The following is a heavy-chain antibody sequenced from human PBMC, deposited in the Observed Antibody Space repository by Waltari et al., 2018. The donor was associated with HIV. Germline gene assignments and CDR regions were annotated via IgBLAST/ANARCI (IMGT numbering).Heavy chain of an antibody. J-gene: IGHJ6*02. D-gene: IGHD2-15*01. V-gene: IGHV3-30*18. CDR3: AKAVKGFGYYYYGLDV. CDR2: ISYDGRNE. Sequence: QEQLVESGGGVVQPGRSLRLSCAASGFSFRTHALHWVRQAPGKGLEWGAAISYDGRNEYYADIVKGRYTISRDNSRDTLFLEMTSLRAADTALYYCAKAVKGFGYYYYGLDVWGQGTTVTVSS. CDR1: GFSFRTHA.